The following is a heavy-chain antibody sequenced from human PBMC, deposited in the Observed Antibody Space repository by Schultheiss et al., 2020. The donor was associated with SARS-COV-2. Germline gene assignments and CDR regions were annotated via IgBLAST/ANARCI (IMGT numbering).Heavy chain of an antibody. CDR3: ARDLSGSGYFY. J-gene: IGHJ4*02. CDR1: GFTFSSYW. CDR2: VSWNGSRT. D-gene: IGHD3-22*01. V-gene: IGHV3-19*01. Sequence: GGSLRLSCAASGFTFSSYWMSWVRQAPGKGLEWVSGVSWNGSRTHYADSVKGRFIISRDNSKKTLYLQMNSLRAEDTAVYYCARDLSGSGYFYWGQGTLVTVSS.